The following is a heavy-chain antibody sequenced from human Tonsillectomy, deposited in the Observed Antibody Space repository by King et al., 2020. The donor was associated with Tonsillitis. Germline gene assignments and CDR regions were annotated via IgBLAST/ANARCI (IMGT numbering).Heavy chain of an antibody. D-gene: IGHD5-18*01. CDR1: GGSISSYS. CDR3: ARGGEGYNYGLYYYMDV. V-gene: IGHV4-59*01. J-gene: IGHJ6*03. Sequence: QLQESGPGLVKPSETLSLTCTVSGGSISSYSWSWIRQPPGKGLEWIGYFYYSGSTNYNPSLKSRVTISVDTSKNQFSLKLSSVTAADTAVYYCARGGEGYNYGLYYYMDVWGKGTTVTVSS. CDR2: FYYSGST.